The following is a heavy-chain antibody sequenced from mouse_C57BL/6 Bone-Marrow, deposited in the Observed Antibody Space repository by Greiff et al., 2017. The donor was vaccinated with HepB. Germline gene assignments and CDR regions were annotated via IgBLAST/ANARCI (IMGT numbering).Heavy chain of an antibody. CDR2: IDPENGDT. Sequence: VQLQQSGAELVRPGASVKLSCTASGFNIKDDYMHWVKQRPEQGLEWIGWIDPENGDTEYASKFQGKATITADTSSNTAYLQLSSLTSEDTAVYYCTAPWDYFDYWGQGTTLTVSS. V-gene: IGHV14-4*01. J-gene: IGHJ2*01. CDR1: GFNIKDDY. CDR3: TAPWDYFDY.